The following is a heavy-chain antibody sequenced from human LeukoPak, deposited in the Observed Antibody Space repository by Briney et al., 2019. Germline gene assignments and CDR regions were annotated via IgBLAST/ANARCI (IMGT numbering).Heavy chain of an antibody. Sequence: GSSVKVSCKASGGTFSSYAISWVRQAPGQGLEWMGGIIPIFGTANYAQKFQGRVTITADESTSTAYMELSSLGSEDTAVYYCAKDKSPFKDPTPPDYWGQGTLVTVSS. CDR3: AKDKSPFKDPTPPDY. CDR2: IIPIFGTA. J-gene: IGHJ4*02. CDR1: GGTFSSYA. D-gene: IGHD4-23*01. V-gene: IGHV1-69*01.